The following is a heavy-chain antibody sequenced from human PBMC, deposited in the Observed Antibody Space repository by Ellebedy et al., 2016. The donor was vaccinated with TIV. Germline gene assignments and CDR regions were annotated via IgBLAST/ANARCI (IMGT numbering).Heavy chain of an antibody. V-gene: IGHV4-61*01. CDR1: GGSVSSGSYY. CDR2: IYYSVST. D-gene: IGHD6-19*01. Sequence: SETLSLTCTVPGGSVSSGSYYWSWIRQPPGKGLEWIGYIYYSVSTNYNPSLKSRVTISVDTSKNQFCLKLSSVTAEDTAVYYCARDSGYSTGWYPGYWGQGTLVTVSS. J-gene: IGHJ4*02. CDR3: ARDSGYSTGWYPGY.